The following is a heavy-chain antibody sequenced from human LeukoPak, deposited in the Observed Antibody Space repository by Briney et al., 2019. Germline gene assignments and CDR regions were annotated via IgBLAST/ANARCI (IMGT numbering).Heavy chain of an antibody. CDR1: ALTLSGSA. D-gene: IGHD1-7*01. V-gene: IGHV3-73*01. CDR2: IRSKANSYAT. J-gene: IGHJ6*03. Sequence: PGGSLTLSCAAPALTLSGSAMHWARQASGDGLEWLGCIRSKANSYATAYAASVKGRFTISRDYSKNTAYLQMNSLKTEDTAVYYCTRPGTGTRSYMDVWGKGTTVTVSS. CDR3: TRPGTGTRSYMDV.